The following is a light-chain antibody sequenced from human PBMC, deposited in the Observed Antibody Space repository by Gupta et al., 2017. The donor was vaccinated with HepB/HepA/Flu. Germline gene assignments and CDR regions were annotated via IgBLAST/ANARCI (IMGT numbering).Light chain of an antibody. J-gene: IGLJ2*01. CDR1: SSNIGSQY. CDR2: RNN. CDR3: EEWNDRPMGVV. V-gene: IGLV1-47*01. Sequence: QSLLTQPPSASGTPGQGVTISCSGSSSNIGSQYGYWYQQLPGTDHRLRSERNNQRPYGVQDRGSGSKAGSSESLAIXGXRSEDEXYYECEEWNDRPMGVVFGPGT.